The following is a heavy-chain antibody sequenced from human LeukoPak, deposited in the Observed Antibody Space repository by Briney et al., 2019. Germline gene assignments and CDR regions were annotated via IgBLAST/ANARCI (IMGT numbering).Heavy chain of an antibody. D-gene: IGHD2-2*01. CDR1: GGSISSSSYY. CDR2: IFYSGST. Sequence: SETLSLTCTVSGGSISSSSYYWGWIRQPPGKGLEWIGSIFYSGSTSYNPSLKSRVTLSVDTSKNHFSLKLTSVTATDTAVYYCARYGCSSNICHFDYWGQGTLVTVSS. CDR3: ARYGCSSNICHFDY. J-gene: IGHJ4*02. V-gene: IGHV4-39*01.